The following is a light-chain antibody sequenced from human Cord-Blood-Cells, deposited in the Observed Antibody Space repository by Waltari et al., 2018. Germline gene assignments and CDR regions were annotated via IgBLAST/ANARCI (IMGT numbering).Light chain of an antibody. CDR3: QQSYS. J-gene: IGKJ2*01. CDR2: AAS. Sequence: DIQMTQSPSSLSASVGDRVTITCRASQSISSYLNWYQQKPGKAPKLLIYAASSLQSGVPSRISGSGSGTDFTLTISSLQPEDFATYYCQQSYSFGQGTKLEIK. CDR1: QSISSY. V-gene: IGKV1-39*01.